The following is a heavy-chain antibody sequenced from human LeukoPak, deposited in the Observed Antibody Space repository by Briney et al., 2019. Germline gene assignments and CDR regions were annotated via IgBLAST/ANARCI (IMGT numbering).Heavy chain of an antibody. CDR3: AKGPSLRFLEWLYRN. Sequence: GGSLRLSCAASGFTYSSYAMSWVRQAPGKGLEWVSAISGSGGRTYYADSVKGRFTISRDNSKHTLYLQMNSLRAEDTAVYYCAKGPSLRFLEWLYRNWGQGTLVTVSS. J-gene: IGHJ4*02. V-gene: IGHV3-23*01. CDR2: ISGSGGRT. CDR1: GFTYSSYA. D-gene: IGHD3-3*01.